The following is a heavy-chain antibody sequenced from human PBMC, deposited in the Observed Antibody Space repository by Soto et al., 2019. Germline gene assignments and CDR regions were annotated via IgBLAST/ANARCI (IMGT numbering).Heavy chain of an antibody. CDR1: GFTFSSYA. D-gene: IGHD6-6*01. CDR3: AKRSSSSTFDY. V-gene: IGHV3-23*01. CDR2: TSGSDDST. Sequence: GGSLRLSCAASGFTFSSYAMSWVRQAPGKGLEWVSVTSGSDDSTYYADSVKGRFTISRDNSKNTLYLQMNSLRAEDTAVYYCAKRSSSSTFDYWGQGTLVTVSS. J-gene: IGHJ4*02.